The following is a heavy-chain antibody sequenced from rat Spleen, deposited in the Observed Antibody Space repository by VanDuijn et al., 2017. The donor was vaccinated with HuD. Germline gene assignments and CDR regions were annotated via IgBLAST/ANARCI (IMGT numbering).Heavy chain of an antibody. D-gene: IGHD4-3*01. CDR2: ISYDGGST. CDR1: GFTFSSNW. Sequence: EVQLVESGGGLVQPGSPLKLSCAASGFTFSSNWLNWIRQAPGKGLEWVASISYDGGSTYYRDSVKGRFTISRDNAKSSLYLQMDSLRSEDTATYYCVRQETSGYSNWFGYWGQGTLVTVSS. J-gene: IGHJ3*01. CDR3: VRQETSGYSNWFGY. V-gene: IGHV5-29*01.